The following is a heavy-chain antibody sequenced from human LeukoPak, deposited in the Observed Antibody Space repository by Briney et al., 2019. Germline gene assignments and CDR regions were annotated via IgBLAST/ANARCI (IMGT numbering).Heavy chain of an antibody. CDR2: IYYSGST. Sequence: ASETLSLTCTVSGGSISSSSYYWGWIRQPPGKGPEWIGSIYYSGSTYYNPSLKSRVTISVDTSKNQFSLKLSSVTAADTAVYYCARPVDVVTAFFDYWGQGTLVTVSS. V-gene: IGHV4-39*01. J-gene: IGHJ4*02. CDR1: GGSISSSSYY. D-gene: IGHD2-21*02. CDR3: ARPVDVVTAFFDY.